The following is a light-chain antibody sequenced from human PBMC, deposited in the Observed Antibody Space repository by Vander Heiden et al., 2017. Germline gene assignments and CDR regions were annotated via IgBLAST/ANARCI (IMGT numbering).Light chain of an antibody. Sequence: EILLTQSPGTLSLSPGARATLSCRAGQSVSSSYLAWYQQKPGQAPRLLIYGASSRATGIPDRFSGSGSGTDFTLTISRLEPEDFAVYYCQQYGSSPTFGQGTKLEIK. CDR2: GAS. CDR3: QQYGSSPT. J-gene: IGKJ2*01. V-gene: IGKV3-20*01. CDR1: QSVSSSY.